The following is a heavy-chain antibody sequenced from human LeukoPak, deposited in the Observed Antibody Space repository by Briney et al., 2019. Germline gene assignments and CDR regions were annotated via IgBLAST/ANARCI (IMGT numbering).Heavy chain of an antibody. Sequence: GGSLRLSCAASGFTFSSLGMHWVRQAPGKGLEWVAVIWYDGSNKYYADSVKGRFTISRDNSKNTLYLQMNSLRAEDTAVYYCARGATSHDGDDILTGFGPSAYWGQGTLVTVSS. CDR2: IWYDGSNK. J-gene: IGHJ4*02. D-gene: IGHD3-9*01. CDR3: ARGATSHDGDDILTGFGPSAY. V-gene: IGHV3-33*01. CDR1: GFTFSSLG.